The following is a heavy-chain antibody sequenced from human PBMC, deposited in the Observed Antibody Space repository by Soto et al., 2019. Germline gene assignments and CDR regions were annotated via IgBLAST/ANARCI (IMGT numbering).Heavy chain of an antibody. V-gene: IGHV1-3*01. CDR2: INAGNGNT. CDR3: ARGSGPMIEWH. J-gene: IGHJ4*02. CDR1: GYTFTSYA. Sequence: ASVKVSCKASGYTFTSYAMHWVRQAPGQRLEWMGWINAGNGNTKYSQKFQGRVTITRDTSASTAYMELSSLRSEDTVVYSCARGSGPMIEWHWGQGTMVTVSS. D-gene: IGHD3-22*01.